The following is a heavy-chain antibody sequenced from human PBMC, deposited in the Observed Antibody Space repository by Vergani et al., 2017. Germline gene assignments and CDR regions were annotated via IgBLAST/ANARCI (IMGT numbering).Heavy chain of an antibody. CDR1: GYTFTGYY. CDR3: ASSNWNHVRPIYAFYI. V-gene: IGHV1-2*02. J-gene: IGHJ3*02. Sequence: QVQLVQSGAEVKKPGASVNVSCKASGYTFTGYYMPWVRQAPGQGLEWMGWINPNSGGTNYAQQFQGRVTMTRDTSISTAYMELSRLRSDDTAVYYCASSNWNHVRPIYAFYIWGQGTMVTVSA. CDR2: INPNSGGT. D-gene: IGHD1-14*01.